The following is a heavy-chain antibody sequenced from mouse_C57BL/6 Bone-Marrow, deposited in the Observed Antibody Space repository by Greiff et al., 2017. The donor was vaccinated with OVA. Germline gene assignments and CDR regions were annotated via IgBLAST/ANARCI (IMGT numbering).Heavy chain of an antibody. CDR1: GFTFSDFY. CDR2: SRNKANDYTT. J-gene: IGHJ1*03. V-gene: IGHV7-1*01. D-gene: IGHD1-1*01. CDR3: ARDAGYYGSSYGYFDV. Sequence: EVQGVESGGGLVQSGRSLRLSCATSGFTFSDFYMEWVRQAPGKGLEWIAASRNKANDYTTEYSASVKGRFIVSRDTSPSILYLQMNALSAEDTAIYYCARDAGYYGSSYGYFDVWGTGTTVTVSS.